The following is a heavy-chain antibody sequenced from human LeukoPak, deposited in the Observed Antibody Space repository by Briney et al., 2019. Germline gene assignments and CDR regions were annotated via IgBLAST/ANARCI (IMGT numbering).Heavy chain of an antibody. CDR3: AKLTGSNCYLPVDY. D-gene: IGHD2-21*02. J-gene: IGHJ4*02. V-gene: IGHV3-23*01. Sequence: GGSLRLSCAASGFTFASYAMNWVRQAPGKGLEWVSAISGSSDNTYYAGSVKGRFTISRDNSKNTLYLRMNSLRAEDAAVYYCAKLTGSNCYLPVDYWGQGALVTVSS. CDR2: ISGSSDNT. CDR1: GFTFASYA.